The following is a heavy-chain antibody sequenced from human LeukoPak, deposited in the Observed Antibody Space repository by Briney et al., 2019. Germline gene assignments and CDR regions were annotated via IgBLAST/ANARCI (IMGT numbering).Heavy chain of an antibody. J-gene: IGHJ4*02. CDR1: GGSFSGYY. D-gene: IGHD6-13*01. Sequence: SETLSLTCAVYGGSFSGYYWSWIRQPPGKGLEWIGEINHSGSTNYNPSFKSRVTISVDTSKNQFSLKLSSVTAADTAVYYCARGHTGYSSSWYVYWGQGTLVTVSS. V-gene: IGHV4-34*01. CDR2: INHSGST. CDR3: ARGHTGYSSSWYVY.